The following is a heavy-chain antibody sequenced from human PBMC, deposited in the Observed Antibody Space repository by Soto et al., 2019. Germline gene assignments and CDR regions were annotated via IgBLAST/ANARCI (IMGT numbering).Heavy chain of an antibody. V-gene: IGHV1-18*04. CDR1: GYTFPSYG. CDR2: ISAYNGNT. D-gene: IGHD6-13*01. Sequence: ASVQVSCKAYGYTFPSYGISWVRQAPGQRLEWMGWISAYNGNTNYAQKLQGRVTMTTDTSTSTAYMELRSLRSDDTAVYYCARSPPFGSSGWYNAFDIWGQGTMVTVS. J-gene: IGHJ3*02. CDR3: ARSPPFGSSGWYNAFDI.